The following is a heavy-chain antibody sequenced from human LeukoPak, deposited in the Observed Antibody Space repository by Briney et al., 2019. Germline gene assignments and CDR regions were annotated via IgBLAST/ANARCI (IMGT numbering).Heavy chain of an antibody. Sequence: ASVKVSCKASGYTFTSYYMHWVRQAPGQGLEWMGIINPSGGSTSYAQKFQGRVTMTRDTSTSTVYMELSSLRSEDTAVYYCARDRSPGPAKYYFDYWGQGTLVTVSS. V-gene: IGHV1-46*01. CDR1: GYTFTSYY. CDR2: INPSGGST. CDR3: ARDRSPGPAKYYFDY. J-gene: IGHJ4*02. D-gene: IGHD1-14*01.